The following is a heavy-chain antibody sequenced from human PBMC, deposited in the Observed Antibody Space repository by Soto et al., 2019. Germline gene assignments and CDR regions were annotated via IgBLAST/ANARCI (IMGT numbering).Heavy chain of an antibody. CDR2: IIPIFGTA. Sequence: QVQLVQSGAEVKKPGSSVKVSCKASGGTFSSYAISWVRQAPGQGLEWMGGIIPIFGTANYAQKFQGRVMITADESTSTAYMELSSLRSEDTAVYYCARVPPNYYDSSGYPEGWFDPWGQGTLVTVSS. V-gene: IGHV1-69*01. J-gene: IGHJ5*02. CDR3: ARVPPNYYDSSGYPEGWFDP. D-gene: IGHD3-22*01. CDR1: GGTFSSYA.